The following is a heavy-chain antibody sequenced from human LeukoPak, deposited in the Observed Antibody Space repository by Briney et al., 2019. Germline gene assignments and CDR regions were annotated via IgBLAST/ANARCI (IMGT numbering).Heavy chain of an antibody. J-gene: IGHJ6*02. CDR3: ARGDILTGYYTPWYYYYYYGMDV. CDR1: GGSFSGYY. CDR2: INHSGST. D-gene: IGHD3-9*01. Sequence: SETLSLTCAVYGGSFSGYYWSWIRQPPGKGLEWIGEINHSGSTNYNPSLKSRVTISVDTSKNQFSLKLSSVTAADTAVYYCARGDILTGYYTPWYYYYYYGMDVWGQGTLVTVSS. V-gene: IGHV4-34*01.